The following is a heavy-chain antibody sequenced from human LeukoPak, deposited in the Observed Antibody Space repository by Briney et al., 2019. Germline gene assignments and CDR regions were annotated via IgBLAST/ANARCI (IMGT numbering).Heavy chain of an antibody. V-gene: IGHV4-4*07. CDR2: IYTSGST. J-gene: IGHJ3*02. CDR3: ARDIRVRAAAGLDAFDI. Sequence: SETLSLTCTDSGGSISSYHWSWIRQPAGKGLKWIGRIYTSGSTNYNPSLKSRVTMSVDTSKNQFSLKLSSVTAADTAVYYCARDIRVRAAAGLDAFDIWGQGTMVTVSS. D-gene: IGHD6-13*01. CDR1: GGSISSYH.